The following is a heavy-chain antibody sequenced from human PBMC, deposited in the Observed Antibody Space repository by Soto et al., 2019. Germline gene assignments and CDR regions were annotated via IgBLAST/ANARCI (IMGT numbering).Heavy chain of an antibody. Sequence: SETLSLTCTVSGGSISSGGYYWSWIRQHPGKGLEWIGYIYYSGSTYYNPSLKSRVTISVDTSKNQFSLKLSSVTAADTAVYYCARAPSSNYGLLYFDYWGQGTLVTVSS. CDR3: ARAPSSNYGLLYFDY. V-gene: IGHV4-31*03. CDR1: GGSISSGGYY. D-gene: IGHD4-4*01. CDR2: IYYSGST. J-gene: IGHJ4*02.